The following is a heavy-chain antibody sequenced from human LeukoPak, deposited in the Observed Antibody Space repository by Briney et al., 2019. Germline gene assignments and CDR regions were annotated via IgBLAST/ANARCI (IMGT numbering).Heavy chain of an antibody. J-gene: IGHJ6*03. CDR2: ISSSSSYI. Sequence: GGSLRLSCAASGFTFSSYSMNWVRQAPGKGLEWVSSISSSSSYIYYADSVKGRFTISRDNAKNSLYLQMNSLRAEDTAVYYCARVDCSSTSCVGVSYYYMDGWGKGTTVTGSS. CDR3: ARVDCSSTSCVGVSYYYMDG. V-gene: IGHV3-21*01. D-gene: IGHD2-2*01. CDR1: GFTFSSYS.